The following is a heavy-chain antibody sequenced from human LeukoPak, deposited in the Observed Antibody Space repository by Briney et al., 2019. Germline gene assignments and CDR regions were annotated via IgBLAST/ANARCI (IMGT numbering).Heavy chain of an antibody. D-gene: IGHD5-12*01. CDR1: GFTFSTYA. J-gene: IGHJ4*02. CDR3: AKHSYRVDSFTDY. CDR2: ISDRCGTT. V-gene: IGHV3-23*01. Sequence: EGSLRLSCAASGFTFSTYAMSWVPEAPGEGLEGFSGISDRCGTTYYGDSVKGRFTIPRENSKNTLYLQMNSLRAEDTAVYYCAKHSYRVDSFTDYWGQGTLVTVSS.